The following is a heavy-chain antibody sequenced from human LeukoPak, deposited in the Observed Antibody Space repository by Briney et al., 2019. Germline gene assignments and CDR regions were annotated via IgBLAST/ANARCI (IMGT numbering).Heavy chain of an antibody. V-gene: IGHV4-59*08. D-gene: IGHD6-25*01. J-gene: IGHJ4*02. CDR2: IHNSGIT. Sequence: SETLSLTCTVSGGSISSYYWSWIRQPPRKGAEWIAYIHNSGITSNNPSLKSRVTISVDTSKNQFSQELSSVTAADTAVYYCARQPGQRQVALWGQGTLVTVSS. CDR1: GGSISSYY. CDR3: ARQPGQRQVAL.